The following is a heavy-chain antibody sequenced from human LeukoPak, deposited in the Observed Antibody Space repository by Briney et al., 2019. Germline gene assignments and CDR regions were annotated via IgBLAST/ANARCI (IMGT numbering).Heavy chain of an antibody. CDR3: ARGLPTHSSRLYYYGMDV. Sequence: SETLSLTCTVSGGSISSYYWSWIRQPPGKGLEWIAYISDIGSTNYNPSLKSRVTISLDTSKNQFSLKLSSVTAADTAVYYCARGLPTHSSRLYYYGMDVWGQGTTVTVSS. CDR2: ISDIGST. CDR1: GGSISSYY. V-gene: IGHV4-59*12. J-gene: IGHJ6*02. D-gene: IGHD6-13*01.